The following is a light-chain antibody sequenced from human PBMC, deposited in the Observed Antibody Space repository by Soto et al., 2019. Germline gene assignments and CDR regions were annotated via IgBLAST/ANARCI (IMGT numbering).Light chain of an antibody. J-gene: IGLJ2*01. V-gene: IGLV2-8*01. CDR1: SSDVGGYNY. Sequence: QSALTQPPSAPGSPVQSVTISCTGTSSDVGGYNYVSWYQQHPGKAPKLMIYEVSKRPSGVPDRFSGSKSGNTASLTVSGLQAEDEADYYCSSYAGSNNLVFGGGTKLTVL. CDR3: SSYAGSNNLV. CDR2: EVS.